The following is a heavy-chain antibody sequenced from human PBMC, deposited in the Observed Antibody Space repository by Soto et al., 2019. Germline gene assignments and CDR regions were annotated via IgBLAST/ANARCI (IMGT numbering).Heavy chain of an antibody. D-gene: IGHD2-2*01. J-gene: IGHJ6*02. CDR1: GGTFSSYA. CDR2: IIPIFGTA. V-gene: IGHV1-69*13. Sequence: GASVKVSCKASGGTFSSYAISWVRQAPGQGLEWMGGIIPIFGTANYAQKFQGRVTITADESTSTAYMELSSLRSEDTAVYYCARNQDIVLVPAAQGYGMDVWGQGTTVTSP. CDR3: ARNQDIVLVPAAQGYGMDV.